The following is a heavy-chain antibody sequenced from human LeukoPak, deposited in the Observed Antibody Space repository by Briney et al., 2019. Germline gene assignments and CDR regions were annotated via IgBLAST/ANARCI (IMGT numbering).Heavy chain of an antibody. CDR1: GGSISSYY. Sequence: PSETLSLTCTVSGGSISSYYWSWIRQPPGKGLEWIGYIYYSGSTNYNPSLKSRVTISVDTSKNQFSLKLSSVTVADTAVYYCARWSGYLDYWGQGTLVTVSS. CDR3: ARWSGYLDY. CDR2: IYYSGST. D-gene: IGHD3-3*01. V-gene: IGHV4-59*01. J-gene: IGHJ4*02.